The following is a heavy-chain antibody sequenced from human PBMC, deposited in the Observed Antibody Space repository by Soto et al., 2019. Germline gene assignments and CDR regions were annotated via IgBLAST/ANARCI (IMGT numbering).Heavy chain of an antibody. J-gene: IGHJ4*02. CDR1: GFTFGTAW. V-gene: IGHV3-15*01. CDR3: ATDPPTAGGGEIDY. D-gene: IGHD4-4*01. Sequence: PGGSLRLSCAASGFTFGTAWIIWVRQATGKGLEWVGHIKSKGEGETTNYAAPVKGRFSISRDDSTNTHCLQMNNLKSDYTAVYYCATDPPTAGGGEIDYSGQGTLVTVSS. CDR2: IKSKGEGETT.